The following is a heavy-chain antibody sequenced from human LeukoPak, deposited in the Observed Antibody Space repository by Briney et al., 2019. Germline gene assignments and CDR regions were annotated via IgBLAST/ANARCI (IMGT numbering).Heavy chain of an antibody. Sequence: PGGSLRLSCAASRFSFSNYAMTWVRQAPGKGLEWVSTISGSDSSTYYADSVKGRFTISRDNSKNTLYLQMNSLRAEDTAVYYCAREVRWVTHAFDIWGQGTMVTVSS. CDR3: AREVRWVTHAFDI. V-gene: IGHV3-23*01. D-gene: IGHD4-23*01. CDR1: RFSFSNYA. J-gene: IGHJ3*02. CDR2: ISGSDSST.